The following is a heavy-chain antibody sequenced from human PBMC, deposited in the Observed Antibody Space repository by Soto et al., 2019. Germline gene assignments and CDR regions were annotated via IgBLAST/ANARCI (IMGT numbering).Heavy chain of an antibody. J-gene: IGHJ4*02. D-gene: IGHD3-10*01. V-gene: IGHV3-33*01. Sequence: QVQVVESGGGVVQPGGSLRLSCAASGLTFEEYGMHWVRQAPGKGLEWVAVIGHDGTFTYHPDSVKGRFTISRDNSKSTLYQQMDSLRAGDTAVYYCASDLRSGYLDYWGQGTLVTVSS. CDR1: GLTFEEYG. CDR2: IGHDGTFT. CDR3: ASDLRSGYLDY.